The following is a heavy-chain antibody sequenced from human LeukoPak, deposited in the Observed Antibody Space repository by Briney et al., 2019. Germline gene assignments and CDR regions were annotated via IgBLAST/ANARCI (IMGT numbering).Heavy chain of an antibody. J-gene: IGHJ4*02. V-gene: IGHV3-33*08. CDR1: GFTFSSYG. Sequence: PGGSLRLSCAASGFTFSSYGMHWVRQAPGRGLEWVAVIWYDGSNKYYADSVKGRFTISRDNSKNTLYLQMNSLRAEDTAVYYCARDLGYDFWSGYPRDYFDYWGQGTLVTVSS. CDR2: IWYDGSNK. D-gene: IGHD3-3*01. CDR3: ARDLGYDFWSGYPRDYFDY.